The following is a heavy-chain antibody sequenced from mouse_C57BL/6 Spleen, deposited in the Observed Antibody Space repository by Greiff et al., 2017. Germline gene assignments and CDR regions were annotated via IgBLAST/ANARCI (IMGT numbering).Heavy chain of an antibody. V-gene: IGHV1-82*01. CDR3: ARTPPLYYYGSSYNYFDY. CDR1: GYAFSSSW. CDR2: IYPGDGDT. Sequence: VKLVESGPELVKPGASVKISCKASGYAFSSSWMNWVKQRPGKGLEWIGRIYPGDGDTNYNGKLKGKATLTADKSSSTAYLQLSSLTSEDSAVYYWARTPPLYYYGSSYNYFDYWGQGTTLTVSS. J-gene: IGHJ2*01. D-gene: IGHD1-1*01.